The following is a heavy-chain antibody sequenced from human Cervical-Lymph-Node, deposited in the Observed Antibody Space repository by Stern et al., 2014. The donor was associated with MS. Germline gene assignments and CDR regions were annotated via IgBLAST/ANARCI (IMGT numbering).Heavy chain of an antibody. D-gene: IGHD6-25*01. CDR2: ISSSSGTI. J-gene: IGHJ4*02. CDR1: GFSVNTYG. CDR3: ARDRSGGFDS. Sequence: EVQLVESGGGLVQPGGSLRLSCAASGFSVNTYGMTWVRQAPGRGLDWVSYISSSSGTIYYADSVKGRFTISRDSAKNSLSLQMNSLRAEDTAVYYCARDRSGGFDSWGQGTLVTVSS. V-gene: IGHV3-48*01.